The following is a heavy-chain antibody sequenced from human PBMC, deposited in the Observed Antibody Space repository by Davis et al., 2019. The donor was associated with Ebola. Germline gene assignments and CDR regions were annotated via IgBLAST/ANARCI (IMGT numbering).Heavy chain of an antibody. V-gene: IGHV1-2*06. CDR2: INPNSGGT. CDR1: GYIFRSYG. Sequence: AASVKVSCKASGYIFRSYGISWVRQAPGQGLEWMGRINPNSGGTNYAQKFQGRVTMTRDTSISTAYMELSRLTSDDTAVYYCASFGQLVESYYFDYWGQGTLVTVSS. J-gene: IGHJ4*02. D-gene: IGHD3/OR15-3a*01. CDR3: ASFGQLVESYYFDY.